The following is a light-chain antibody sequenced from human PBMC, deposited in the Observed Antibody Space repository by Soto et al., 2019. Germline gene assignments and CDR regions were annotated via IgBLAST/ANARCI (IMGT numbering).Light chain of an antibody. J-gene: IGKJ1*01. V-gene: IGKV3-20*01. CDR3: QHYGNSLTGT. Sequence: EIVLTQSPGTLSLSPGERATLSCWASQSVTSTYLAWHQQKPGQAPRLLIDGASSRATGIPARFSGSGSGTDFTLPICRLEPDDSAVYYCQHYGNSLTGTFGQGAKGESK. CDR1: QSVTSTY. CDR2: GAS.